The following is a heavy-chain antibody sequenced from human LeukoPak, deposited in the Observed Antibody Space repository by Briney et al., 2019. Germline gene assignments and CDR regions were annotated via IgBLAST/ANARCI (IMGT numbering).Heavy chain of an antibody. CDR2: MNPNSGNT. Sequence: ASVQVSCKASGYIFTNYDINWVRQATGQGLEWMGWMNPNSGNTGFAQKFQGRVTMTRNTSKSTAYMELSSLTSEDWAVYYCARARGYSYGYPDYWGQGTLVTVSS. CDR3: ARARGYSYGYPDY. J-gene: IGHJ4*02. V-gene: IGHV1-8*01. D-gene: IGHD5-18*01. CDR1: GYIFTNYD.